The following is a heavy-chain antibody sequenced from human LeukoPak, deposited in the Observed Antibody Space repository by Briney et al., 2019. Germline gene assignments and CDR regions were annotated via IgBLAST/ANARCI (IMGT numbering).Heavy chain of an antibody. J-gene: IGHJ2*01. CDR1: GSTLSDLS. V-gene: IGHV1-24*01. Sequence: ASVKVSCKVSGSTLSDLSIHWVRQAPGKGPEYVGGSDLEDGETFHAQNFQGRLTMTEDTSIDTAYMELTRLRSEDTAVYYCVTDRARLFWYFDLWGRGTLVTVSS. D-gene: IGHD4/OR15-4a*01. CDR2: SDLEDGET. CDR3: VTDRARLFWYFDL.